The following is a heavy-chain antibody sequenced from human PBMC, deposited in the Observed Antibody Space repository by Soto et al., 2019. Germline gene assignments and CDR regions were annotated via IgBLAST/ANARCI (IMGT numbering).Heavy chain of an antibody. CDR1: GGSISSGGYY. V-gene: IGHV4-31*03. Sequence: QVQLQESGPGLVKASQTLSLTCNVSGGSISSGGYYWTWIRQHPGKGLEWIGNIHHSGSTFYNPSLKSRVSISVDTSKNQFSLKLSSVTAADTAVYFCVRGVLSWGQGTPVTVSS. CDR3: VRGVLS. D-gene: IGHD3-10*01. CDR2: IHHSGST. J-gene: IGHJ1*01.